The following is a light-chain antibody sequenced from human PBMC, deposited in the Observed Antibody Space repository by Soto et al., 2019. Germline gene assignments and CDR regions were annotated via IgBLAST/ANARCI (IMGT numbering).Light chain of an antibody. J-gene: IGKJ4*01. CDR1: QSVSSN. V-gene: IGKV3-15*01. CDR3: QQYNKFPSLT. Sequence: ETVMTQSPATLSVSPGERATLSCRASQSVSSNLAWYQQKPGQAPRLLIYGASTRATGIPARFSGSGSGTEFTLTISSLQSEDFALYYCQQYNKFPSLTFGGGTKVEIK. CDR2: GAS.